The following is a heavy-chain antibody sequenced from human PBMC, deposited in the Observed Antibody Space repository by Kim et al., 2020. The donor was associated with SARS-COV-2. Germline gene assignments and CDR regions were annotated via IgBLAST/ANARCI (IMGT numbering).Heavy chain of an antibody. CDR2: TFTYNGNT. CDR3: AGGDWNY. D-gene: IGHD2-21*02. V-gene: IGHV1-18*04. CDR1: GYTFNSYN. Sequence: ASVKVSCKASGYTFNSYNINWVRQAPGQGLEWMGWTFTYNGNTIYAPKFEGRVSMTTDTSTSTSYLELRSLRSDDTAIYYCAGGDWNYWGLGSLVTVCS. J-gene: IGHJ4*01.